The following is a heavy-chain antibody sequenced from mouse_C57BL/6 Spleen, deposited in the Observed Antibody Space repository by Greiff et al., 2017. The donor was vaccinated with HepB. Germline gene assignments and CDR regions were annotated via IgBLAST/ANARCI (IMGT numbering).Heavy chain of an antibody. Sequence: QVQLQQPGAELVRPGSSVKLSCKASGYTFTSYWMHWVKQRPIQGLEWIGNIDPSDSETHYNQKFKDKATLTVDKSSSTAYMQLSSLTSEDSAVYYCARRWLLGYYAMDYWGQGTSVTVSS. J-gene: IGHJ4*01. CDR1: GYTFTSYW. D-gene: IGHD2-3*01. V-gene: IGHV1-52*01. CDR3: ARRWLLGYYAMDY. CDR2: IDPSDSET.